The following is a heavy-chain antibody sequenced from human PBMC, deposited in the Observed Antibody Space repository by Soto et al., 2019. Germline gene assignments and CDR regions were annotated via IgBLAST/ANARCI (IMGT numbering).Heavy chain of an antibody. Sequence: PSETLSLTCTVSGGSVSSYYWSWIRQPPGKGLEWIGYIYYSGSTNYNPSPKSRVTMSVDTSRNQFSLNLISVTAADTAVYYCARGQDFWSGYPFDYWGQGTLVTVSS. CDR1: GGSVSSYY. V-gene: IGHV4-59*02. CDR2: IYYSGST. J-gene: IGHJ4*02. CDR3: ARGQDFWSGYPFDY. D-gene: IGHD3-3*01.